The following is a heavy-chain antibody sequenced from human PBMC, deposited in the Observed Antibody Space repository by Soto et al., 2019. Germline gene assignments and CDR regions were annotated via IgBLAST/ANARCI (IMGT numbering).Heavy chain of an antibody. CDR3: ARKPVDYYYGMDV. V-gene: IGHV4-59*01. J-gene: IGHJ6*02. CDR2: IYYSGST. CDR1: GGSISSYY. Sequence: PSETLSLTCTVSGGSISSYYWSWIRQPPGKGLEWIGYIYYSGSTNYNPSLKSRVTISVDTSKNQFSLKLSSVTAADTAVYYCARKPVDYYYGMDVWGQGTTVTVSS.